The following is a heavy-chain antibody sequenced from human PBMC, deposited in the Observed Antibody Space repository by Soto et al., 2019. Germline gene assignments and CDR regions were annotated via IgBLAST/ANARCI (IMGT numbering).Heavy chain of an antibody. CDR3: AREDRDRETGLVPAAIDGMDV. CDR1: GFTFSRYG. D-gene: IGHD2-2*01. J-gene: IGHJ6*02. V-gene: IGHV3-30*03. CDR2: ISYDGSNT. Sequence: PGGSLRLSCVASGFTFSRYGMHGVRQAPGKGLEWVAIISYDGSNTYYADSVKGRFTISRDNSKNTLYLQMNSLRSDDTAVYYCAREDRDRETGLVPAAIDGMDVWGQGTTVTVSS.